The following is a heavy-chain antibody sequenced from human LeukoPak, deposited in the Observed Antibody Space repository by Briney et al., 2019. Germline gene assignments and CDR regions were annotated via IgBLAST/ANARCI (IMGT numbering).Heavy chain of an antibody. CDR1: GDSISSYY. D-gene: IGHD2/OR15-2a*01. J-gene: IGHJ5*02. CDR2: IYYSGST. Sequence: PSETLSLTCTVSGDSISSYYWSWIRQPPGKGLEWIGYIYYSGSTNYNPSLKSRVTISVDTSKNQFSLKLSSVTAADTAVYYCARAILNSFDPWGQGTLVTVSS. CDR3: ARAILNSFDP. V-gene: IGHV4-59*01.